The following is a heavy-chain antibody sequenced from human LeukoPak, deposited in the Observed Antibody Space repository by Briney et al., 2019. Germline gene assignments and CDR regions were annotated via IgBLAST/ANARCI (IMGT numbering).Heavy chain of an antibody. V-gene: IGHV1-24*01. CDR1: GYTLTELS. J-gene: IGHJ4*02. CDR3: ATGPIYSGYDFDY. D-gene: IGHD5-12*01. CDR2: FDPEDGET. Sequence: APVKVSCKVSGYTLTELSMHWVRQAPGKGLEWMGGFDPEDGETIYAQKFQGRVTMTEDTSTDTAYMELSSLRSEDTAVYYCATGPIYSGYDFDYWGQGTLVTVSS.